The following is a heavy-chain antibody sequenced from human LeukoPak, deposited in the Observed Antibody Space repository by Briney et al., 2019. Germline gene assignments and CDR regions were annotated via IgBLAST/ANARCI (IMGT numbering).Heavy chain of an antibody. CDR1: GFTVRNNY. J-gene: IGHJ4*02. D-gene: IGHD4-17*01. V-gene: IGHV3-66*01. CDR3: AKDYGDYYFDY. Sequence: PGGSLRLSCAASGFTVRNNYMSWVRQAPGKGLEWVSLIYSGGSTYYADSVKGRFTISRDNSNNTVYLQMNSLRAEDTAVYYCAKDYGDYYFDYWGQGTLVTVSS. CDR2: IYSGGST.